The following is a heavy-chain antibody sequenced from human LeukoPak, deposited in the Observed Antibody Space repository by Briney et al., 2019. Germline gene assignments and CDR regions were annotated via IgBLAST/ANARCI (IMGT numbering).Heavy chain of an antibody. J-gene: IGHJ6*02. CDR1: GDSIRSYY. Sequence: SETLSLTCTVSGDSIRSYYWSWIRQSPGKGLEWIGFMHNGGSTNYSPSLKSRVTISLDTSKNQFSLKLSSVTAADTAVYYCARDGGSGWHRRYYYYGMDVWGQGTTVTVSS. D-gene: IGHD6-19*01. V-gene: IGHV4-59*01. CDR2: MHNGGST. CDR3: ARDGGSGWHRRYYYYGMDV.